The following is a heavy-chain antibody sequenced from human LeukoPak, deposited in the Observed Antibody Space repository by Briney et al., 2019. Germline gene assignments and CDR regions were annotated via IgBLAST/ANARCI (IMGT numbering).Heavy chain of an antibody. CDR1: GGSFTDYY. CDR2: INHSGNT. V-gene: IGHV4-34*01. D-gene: IGHD2-2*01. CDR3: AKGGSTSCYKCHIYYYYGMDV. J-gene: IGHJ6*02. Sequence: SETLSLTCAVYGGSFTDYYWNWIRQSPEKGLEWIGEINHSGNTNYNPSLESRVAISVDTSNKQFSLRLSSVTAADTAVYYCAKGGSTSCYKCHIYYYYGMDVWGQGTTVTVSS.